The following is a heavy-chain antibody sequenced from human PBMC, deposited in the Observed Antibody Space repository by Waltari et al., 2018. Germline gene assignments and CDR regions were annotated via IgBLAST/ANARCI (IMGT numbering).Heavy chain of an antibody. J-gene: IGHJ5*02. Sequence: EVQLVESGGGLVQPGGSLRLSCAASGFTFGTYSMTWLRQAPGQGLEWVASISSGSEKTFYADSVKGRFTISRDNYKNTVFLGMNNLEAEDTALYYCAKDWGELGNWFDPWAREPWSPSPQ. V-gene: IGHV3-23*04. CDR2: ISSGSEKT. CDR1: GFTFGTYS. D-gene: IGHD3-16*01. CDR3: AKDWGELGNWFDP.